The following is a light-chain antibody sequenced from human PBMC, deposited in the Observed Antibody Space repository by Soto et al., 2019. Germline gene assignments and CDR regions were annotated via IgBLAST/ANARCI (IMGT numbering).Light chain of an antibody. CDR1: TSNIGSDT. CDR3: ASWDDSLDVVV. Sequence: QSVLTQPPSASGTPGQRVTIACSCSTSNIGSDTVNWYQQLPGTAPKLLIYRNTQRPSGVPDRFSGSKSGASASLAISGLQSEDEADYYCASWDDSLDVVVVGGGTKLAVL. J-gene: IGLJ2*01. CDR2: RNT. V-gene: IGLV1-44*01.